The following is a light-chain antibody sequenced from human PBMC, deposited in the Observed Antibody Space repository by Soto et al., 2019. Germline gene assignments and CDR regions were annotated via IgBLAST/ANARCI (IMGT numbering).Light chain of an antibody. CDR2: GAS. Sequence: EIVLTQSPGTLSLSPVERATLSCRSSQSVSSSYLAWYQQKPGQAPRLLIYGASSRATGIPDRFSGSGSGTDFTLTISRLEPEDFAVYYCQQYGSLSWTFGQGTKVDIK. V-gene: IGKV3-20*01. CDR1: QSVSSSY. CDR3: QQYGSLSWT. J-gene: IGKJ1*01.